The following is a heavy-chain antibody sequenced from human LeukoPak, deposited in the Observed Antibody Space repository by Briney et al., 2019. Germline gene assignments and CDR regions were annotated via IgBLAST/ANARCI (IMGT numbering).Heavy chain of an antibody. Sequence: PGGSLRLSCAASGFTFSSYGMHWVRQAPGKGLEWVAVISYDGSNKYYADSVKGRFTISRDNSKNTLYLQMNSLRAEDTALYYCAKDESPGHGSYGIYYYYMDVWGNGTTVTVSS. J-gene: IGHJ6*03. CDR3: AKDESPGHGSYGIYYYYMDV. CDR2: ISYDGSNK. V-gene: IGHV3-30*18. CDR1: GFTFSSYG. D-gene: IGHD3-10*01.